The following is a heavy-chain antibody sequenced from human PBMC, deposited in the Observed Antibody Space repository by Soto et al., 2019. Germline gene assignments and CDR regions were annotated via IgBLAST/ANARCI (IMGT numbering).Heavy chain of an antibody. CDR3: VRRGSSGWFETYLDY. V-gene: IGHV3-11*01. D-gene: IGHD6-19*01. CDR2: ITSSGETI. Sequence: QVHLVESGGGLVKPGGSLRLSCAASGFTFSAYYMNWIRQAPGKGLEGVSYITSSGETIYYADSVKGRFTISRDNAKNSLYLQMNSLRVEDTALYYCVRRGSSGWFETYLDYWGQGTLVTVSS. CDR1: GFTFSAYY. J-gene: IGHJ4*02.